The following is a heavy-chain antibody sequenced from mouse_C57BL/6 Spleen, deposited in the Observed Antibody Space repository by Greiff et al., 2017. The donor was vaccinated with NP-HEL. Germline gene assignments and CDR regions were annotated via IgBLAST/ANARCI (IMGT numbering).Heavy chain of an antibody. CDR3: AREGGITTGAMDY. J-gene: IGHJ4*01. Sequence: VQLQQPGTELVKPGASVKLSCKASGYTFTSYWMHWVKQRPGQGLEWIGNINPSNGGTNYNEKFKSKATLTVDKSSSTAYMQLSSLTSEDSAVYYCAREGGITTGAMDYWGQGTSVTVSS. CDR1: GYTFTSYW. D-gene: IGHD1-1*01. CDR2: INPSNGGT. V-gene: IGHV1-53*01.